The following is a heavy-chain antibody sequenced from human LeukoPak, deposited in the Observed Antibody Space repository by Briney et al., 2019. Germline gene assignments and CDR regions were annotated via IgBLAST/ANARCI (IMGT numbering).Heavy chain of an antibody. CDR3: ARTTWGSGEGDS. D-gene: IGHD7-27*01. CDR2: INTNTGNP. Sequence: ASVNVSCKASGYTFTSYAMNWVRQAPGQGLEWMGWINTNTGNPTYAQGFTGRFVFSLGTSVNTAYLQISSLKAEDTAVYYCARTTWGSGEGDSWGQGTLVTVSS. CDR1: GYTFTSYA. V-gene: IGHV7-4-1*02. J-gene: IGHJ4*02.